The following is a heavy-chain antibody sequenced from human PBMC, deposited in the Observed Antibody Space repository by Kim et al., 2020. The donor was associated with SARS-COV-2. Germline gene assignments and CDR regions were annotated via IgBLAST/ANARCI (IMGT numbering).Heavy chain of an antibody. D-gene: IGHD4-17*01. Sequence: GGSLRLSCAASGFTFSNFWMTWVRQAPGKGLEWVANIKQDGSEKYYVDSVKGRFTISRDNAKNSLYLQINSLRAEDTAVYYCATVRPGTTFDYWGQGT. V-gene: IGHV3-7*03. J-gene: IGHJ4*02. CDR2: IKQDGSEK. CDR1: GFTFSNFW. CDR3: ATVRPGTTFDY.